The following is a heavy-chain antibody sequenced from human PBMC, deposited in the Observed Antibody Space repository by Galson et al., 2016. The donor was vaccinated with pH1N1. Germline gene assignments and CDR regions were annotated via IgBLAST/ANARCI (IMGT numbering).Heavy chain of an antibody. CDR1: GFTFSSYA. V-gene: IGHV3-23*01. J-gene: IGHJ6*02. Sequence: SLRLSCAASGFTFSSYAMSWVRQAPGKGLEWVSAISGSGGYTYFADSVQGRFTISRDNSKNTLYLQMNTLRAEDTATYYCAKVTDVCTVTRCFPYGMHAWGQGTTVTVSS. CDR2: ISGSGGYT. D-gene: IGHD2-2*01. CDR3: AKVTDVCTVTRCFPYGMHA.